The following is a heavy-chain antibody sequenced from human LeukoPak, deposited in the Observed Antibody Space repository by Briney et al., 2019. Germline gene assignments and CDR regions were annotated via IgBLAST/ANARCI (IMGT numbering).Heavy chain of an antibody. CDR3: ARRFREGYCSGGSCYSFGY. CDR1: GFTFSDFG. V-gene: IGHV3-48*01. D-gene: IGHD2-15*01. Sequence: GGSRLSCAVSGFTFSDFGVNWVRQAPGKGLEWVSHITSNGDTIKFADSVKGRFTISRDNAKNSLYLQMNSLRAEDTAVYYCARRFREGYCSGGSCYSFGYWGQGTLVTVSS. J-gene: IGHJ4*02. CDR2: ITSNGDTI.